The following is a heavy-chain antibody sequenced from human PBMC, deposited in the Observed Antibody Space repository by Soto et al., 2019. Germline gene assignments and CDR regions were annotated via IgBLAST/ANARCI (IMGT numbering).Heavy chain of an antibody. CDR2: IIPIFGTA. Sequence: GASVKVSCKASGGTFSSYAISWVRQAPGQGLEWMGGIIPIFGTANYAQKFQGRVTITADKSTSTAYMELSSLRSEDTAVYYCARDKYYYDSSGYRIWFDPWGQGTLVTVSS. CDR1: GGTFSSYA. V-gene: IGHV1-69*06. CDR3: ARDKYYYDSSGYRIWFDP. D-gene: IGHD3-22*01. J-gene: IGHJ5*02.